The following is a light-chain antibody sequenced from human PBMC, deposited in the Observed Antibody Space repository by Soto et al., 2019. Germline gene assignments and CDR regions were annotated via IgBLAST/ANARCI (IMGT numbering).Light chain of an antibody. Sequence: EIVLTQSPGTLSLSPGEGATLACRASQSVTSNFLAWYQQKPGQAPRLLIYVASSRATGIPDRFTGSGSGTDFTLTISRLEPEDFAVYHCQQYGSSPWTFGQGSTVEI. CDR2: VAS. CDR3: QQYGSSPWT. V-gene: IGKV3-20*01. CDR1: QSVTSNF. J-gene: IGKJ1*01.